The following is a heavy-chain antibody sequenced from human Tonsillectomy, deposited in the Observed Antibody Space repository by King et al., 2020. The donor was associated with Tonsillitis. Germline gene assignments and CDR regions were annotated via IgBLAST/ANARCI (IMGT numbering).Heavy chain of an antibody. V-gene: IGHV1-8*02. Sequence: VQLVESGAEVKQPGASVQVSCPASGYTFTTYDINWVRQASGQGLEWRGWLKPNSGSTGYAEKFQGRATMTTNTSINTAYLELSDLRSDDTAVYYCARLSLHRGVSQDFDLWGQGTLVTVSS. CDR2: LKPNSGST. CDR3: ARLSLHRGVSQDFDL. D-gene: IGHD3-10*01. CDR1: GYTFTTYD. J-gene: IGHJ4*02.